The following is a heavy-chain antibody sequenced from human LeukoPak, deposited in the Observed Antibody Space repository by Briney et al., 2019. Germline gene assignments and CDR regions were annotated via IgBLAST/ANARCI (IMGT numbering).Heavy chain of an antibody. CDR2: IRSKAYGGTT. Sequence: GGSLRLSCTASGFTFGDYAMSWVRQAPGKGLEWVGFIRSKAYGGTTEYAAPVKGRFTISRDDSKSIAYLQMNSLKTEDTAVYYCTRSSIAAAGFFDYWGQGTLVTVSS. J-gene: IGHJ4*02. CDR3: TRSSIAAAGFFDY. CDR1: GFTFGDYA. V-gene: IGHV3-49*04. D-gene: IGHD6-13*01.